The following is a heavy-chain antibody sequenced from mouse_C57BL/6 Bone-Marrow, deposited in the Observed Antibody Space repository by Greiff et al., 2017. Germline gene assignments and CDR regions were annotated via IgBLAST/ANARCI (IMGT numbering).Heavy chain of an antibody. CDR2: INPGRGGT. CDR3: AYDDYGFDY. D-gene: IGHD2-4*01. J-gene: IGHJ2*01. V-gene: IGHV1-54*01. Sequence: QVQLQQSGAELVRPGASVKVSCKASGYAFTSYLMEWVKQRPGQGLEWIGVINPGRGGTNYNEKFKGKATLTADKSSSTAYMQLSSLTSEDSAVYFCAYDDYGFDYWGQGTTLTVSS. CDR1: GYAFTSYL.